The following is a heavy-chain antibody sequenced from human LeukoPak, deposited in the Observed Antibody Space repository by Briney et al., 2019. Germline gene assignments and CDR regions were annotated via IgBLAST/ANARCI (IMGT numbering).Heavy chain of an antibody. CDR1: GFTFNSYA. CDR3: ARGQRPLFDP. CDR2: VSGTGITT. V-gene: IGHV3-23*01. Sequence: GGSLRLSCAASGFTFNSYAMSWVRQAPGKGLEWVSGVSGTGITTYYADSVKGRFTISRDNSKNTLCLQMNSLRVEDTAVYYCARGQRPLFDPWAREPWSPSPQ. J-gene: IGHJ5*02.